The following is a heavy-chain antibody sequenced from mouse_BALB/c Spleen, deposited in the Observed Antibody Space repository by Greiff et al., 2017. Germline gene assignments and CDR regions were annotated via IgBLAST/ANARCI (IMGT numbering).Heavy chain of an antibody. V-gene: IGHV5-6-5*01. Sequence: EVKVVESGGGLVKPGGSLKLSCAASGFTFSSYAMSWVRQTPEKRLEWVASISNGGSTYYPDSVKGRFTISRDNAKNTLYLQMSSLRSEDTAMYYCARGGTATSWFAYWGQGTLVTVSA. CDR3: ARGGTATSWFAY. J-gene: IGHJ3*01. CDR1: GFTFSSYA. CDR2: ISNGGST. D-gene: IGHD1-2*01.